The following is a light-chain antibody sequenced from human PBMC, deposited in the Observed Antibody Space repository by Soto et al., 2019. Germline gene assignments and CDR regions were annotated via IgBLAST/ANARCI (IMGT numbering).Light chain of an antibody. Sequence: SYELTQPLSVSVALGQTARITCGGNNIGSKNVHWYQQKPGQAPVLVIYRDSNRPSGIPERFSGSNSGNTATLTISRAQAGDEADYYCQVWDSSTHVVFGGVTQLTVL. V-gene: IGLV3-9*01. CDR1: NIGSKN. CDR3: QVWDSSTHVV. J-gene: IGLJ2*01. CDR2: RDS.